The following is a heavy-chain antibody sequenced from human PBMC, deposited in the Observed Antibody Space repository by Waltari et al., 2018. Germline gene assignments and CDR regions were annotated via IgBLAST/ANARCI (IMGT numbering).Heavy chain of an antibody. V-gene: IGHV3-23*01. CDR3: AKGSRGYTNYFFDS. CDR1: GFSFMGFA. Sequence: EVQLLESAGGLVQPGEALRLSCAASGFSFMGFAMTWVRQAPGGVLECVASISGSGATPFYADSVKGRFTIVRDNSRDTVYLQMNSLRVDDSAVYYCAKGSRGYTNYFFDSWGQGTLVSVSS. D-gene: IGHD3-16*02. J-gene: IGHJ4*02. CDR2: ISGSGATP.